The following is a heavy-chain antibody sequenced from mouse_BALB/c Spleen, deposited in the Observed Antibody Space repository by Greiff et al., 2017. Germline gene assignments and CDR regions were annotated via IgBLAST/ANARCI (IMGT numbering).Heavy chain of an antibody. V-gene: IGHV5-17*02. CDR2: ISSGSSTI. J-gene: IGHJ3*01. D-gene: IGHD2-1*01. CDR3: ARSFYDGNYPWFAD. CDR1: GFTFSSFG. Sequence: EVKLVESGGGLVQPGGSRKLSCAASGFTFSSFGMHWVRQAPEKGLEWVAYISSGSSTIYYADTVKGRFTISRDNPKNPLFLQMTSLRAEDTAMYFCARSFYDGNYPWFADWGQGTLVTVSA.